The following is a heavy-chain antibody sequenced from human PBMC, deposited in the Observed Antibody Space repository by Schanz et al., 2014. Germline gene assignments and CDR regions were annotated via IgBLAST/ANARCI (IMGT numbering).Heavy chain of an antibody. Sequence: QVQVVQSGAEVKKPGASMKVSCKASGGTFSTYPINWLRQAPGQGLEWMGRIIPIHGIVNYAQRFQDRVRITADKSTSTAYMELSSLRSDDTAVYYCARGYGDSPTDFWGQGTLXTVSS. CDR2: IIPIHGIV. CDR1: GGTFSTYP. V-gene: IGHV1-69*04. D-gene: IGHD4-17*01. J-gene: IGHJ4*02. CDR3: ARGYGDSPTDF.